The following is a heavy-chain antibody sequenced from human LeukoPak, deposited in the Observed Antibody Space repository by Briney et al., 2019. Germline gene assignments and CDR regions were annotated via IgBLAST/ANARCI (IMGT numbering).Heavy chain of an antibody. CDR1: RFTFSSYG. D-gene: IGHD3-16*02. J-gene: IGHJ4*02. V-gene: IGHV3-33*01. CDR3: ARGPRRDYVWGSYPDY. Sequence: GGSLRLSCAASRFTFSSYGMHWVRQAPGKGLEWVAVIWYDGSNKYYADSVKGRFTISRDNSKNTLYLQMNSLRAEDTAVYYCARGPRRDYVWGSYPDYWGQGTLVTVSS. CDR2: IWYDGSNK.